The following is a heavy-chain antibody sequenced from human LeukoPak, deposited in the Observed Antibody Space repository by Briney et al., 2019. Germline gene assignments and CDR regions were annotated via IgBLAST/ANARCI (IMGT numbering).Heavy chain of an antibody. D-gene: IGHD2-15*01. J-gene: IGHJ6*03. CDR2: INHSGST. CDR3: XXXXXYCSGGSCYGGWXYYXXMDV. Sequence: SETLSLTCTVSGGSISSGSYYWSWIRQPAGKGLEWIGEINHSGSTNYNPSLKSRVTISVDTSKNQFSLKLSSVTAADTAGYYCXXXXXYCSGGSCYGGWXYYXXMDVWGKGTTVTVSS. V-gene: IGHV4-61*10. CDR1: GGSISSGSYY.